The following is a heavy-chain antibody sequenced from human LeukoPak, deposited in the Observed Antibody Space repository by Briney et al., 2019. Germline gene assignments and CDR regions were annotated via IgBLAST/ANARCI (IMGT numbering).Heavy chain of an antibody. CDR3: AKEMTTPYY. CDR1: GFTFSNYA. Sequence: SGGSLRLSCAASGFTFSNYAMNWVRQAPGKGLEWVSAIIGSGRSTFYADSVKGRFTISRDNSKNTLYLQMNSLRAEDTAVYYCAKEMTTPYYWGRGTLVTVSS. D-gene: IGHD4-17*01. CDR2: IIGSGRST. J-gene: IGHJ4*02. V-gene: IGHV3-23*01.